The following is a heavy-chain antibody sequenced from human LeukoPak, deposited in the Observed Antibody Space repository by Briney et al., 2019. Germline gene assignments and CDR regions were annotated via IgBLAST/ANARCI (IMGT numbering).Heavy chain of an antibody. Sequence: SVKVSCKASGGTFSSYAISWVRQAPGQGLEWMGRIIPIFGTANCAQKFQGRVTITADESTSTAYMELSSLRSEDTAVYYCARAPEMATIPFDYWGQGTLVTVSS. V-gene: IGHV1-69*13. CDR2: IIPIFGTA. J-gene: IGHJ4*02. CDR3: ARAPEMATIPFDY. CDR1: GGTFSSYA. D-gene: IGHD5-24*01.